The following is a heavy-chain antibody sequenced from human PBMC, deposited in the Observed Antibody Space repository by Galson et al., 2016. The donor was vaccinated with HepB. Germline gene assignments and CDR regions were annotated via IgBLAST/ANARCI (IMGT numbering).Heavy chain of an antibody. Sequence: SLRLSCAASGFTFRAYTMNWVRQAPGKGLQWVSSISSGSRHISNADSLKGRFSISRDDAKNSVFLQMNSLTVDDTAKYFCARDRMDIVAAPSSIRNYYGMGVWGQGTTVTVSS. CDR1: GFTFRAYT. D-gene: IGHD5-12*01. V-gene: IGHV3-21*04. J-gene: IGHJ6*02. CDR3: ARDRMDIVAAPSSIRNYYGMGV. CDR2: ISSGSRHI.